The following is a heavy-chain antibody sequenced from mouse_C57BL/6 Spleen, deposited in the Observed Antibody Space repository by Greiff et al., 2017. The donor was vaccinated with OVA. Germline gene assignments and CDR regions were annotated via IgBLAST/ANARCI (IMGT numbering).Heavy chain of an antibody. CDR3: ARGKGRIPGWFDV. CDR2: IDPSDSYT. Sequence: VQLQQPGAELVKPGASVKLSCKASGYTFTSYWMQWVKQRPGQGLEWIGEIDPSDSYTNYNQKFKGKATLTVDTSSSTAYMQLSSLTSADSAVYCGARGKGRIPGWFDVWGTGTPVTVSA. V-gene: IGHV1-50*01. D-gene: IGHD1-1*02. CDR1: GYTFTSYW. J-gene: IGHJ1*03.